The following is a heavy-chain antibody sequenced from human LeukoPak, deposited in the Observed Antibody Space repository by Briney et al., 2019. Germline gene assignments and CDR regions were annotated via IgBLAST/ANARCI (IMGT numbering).Heavy chain of an antibody. J-gene: IGHJ4*02. D-gene: IGHD1-1*01. CDR2: IYTSGST. Sequence: SQTLSLTCTVSGGSISSGSYYWSWIRQPAGKGLEWIGRIYTSGSTNYNPSLKSRVTISVDRSKNQFSLKLSSVTAADTAVYYCARDRLNGLYFDYWGQGTLVTVSS. V-gene: IGHV4-61*02. CDR3: ARDRLNGLYFDY. CDR1: GGSISSGSYY.